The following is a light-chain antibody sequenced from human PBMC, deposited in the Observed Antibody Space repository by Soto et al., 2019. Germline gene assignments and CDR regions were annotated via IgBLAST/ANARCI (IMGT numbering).Light chain of an antibody. J-gene: IGKJ4*01. CDR3: QQYGSSLPLT. Sequence: EIVLTQSPGTLSLSPEERATHSCRASQSVSSSYLAWYQQKPGQAPRLLIYGASSRATGIPDRFSGSGSGTDFTLTISRLEPEDFAVYYCQQYGSSLPLTFGGGTKV. CDR1: QSVSSSY. CDR2: GAS. V-gene: IGKV3-20*01.